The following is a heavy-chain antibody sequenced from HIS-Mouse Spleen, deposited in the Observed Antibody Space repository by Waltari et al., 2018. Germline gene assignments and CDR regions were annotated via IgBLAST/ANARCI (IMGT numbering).Heavy chain of an antibody. V-gene: IGHV6-1*01. CDR2: TYYRSKWYN. D-gene: IGHD6-13*01. CDR3: ARSGFVAAAGTIDY. Sequence: QVQLQQSGPGLVKPSQTLSLTCAISGDSVSSNSADWNWIRRSPSRGLAWLGRTYYRSKWYNDSAVSVTGRITINPDTSRNQFSLQLNSVTHEDTAVYYCARSGFVAAAGTIDYWGQGTTVTVSS. J-gene: IGHJ4*03. CDR1: GDSVSSNSAD.